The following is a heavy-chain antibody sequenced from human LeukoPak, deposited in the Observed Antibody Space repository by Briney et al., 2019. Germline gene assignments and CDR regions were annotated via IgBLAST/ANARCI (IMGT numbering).Heavy chain of an antibody. J-gene: IGHJ4*02. CDR1: GFTFSDYY. V-gene: IGHV3-11*04. Sequence: PGGSLRLSCAASGFTFSDYYMSWIRQAPGKGLEWVSYISSSGSTIYYADSVKRRFTISRDNAKNSLYLQMNSLRAEDTAVYYCARDSYYYDSSGDEYYFDYWGQGTLVTVSS. D-gene: IGHD3-22*01. CDR2: ISSSGSTI. CDR3: ARDSYYYDSSGDEYYFDY.